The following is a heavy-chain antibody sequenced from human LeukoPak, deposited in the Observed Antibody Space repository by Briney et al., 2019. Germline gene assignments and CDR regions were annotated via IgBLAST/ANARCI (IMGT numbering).Heavy chain of an antibody. V-gene: IGHV4-34*01. CDR1: GVSLIGDY. D-gene: IGHD4-17*01. Sequence: PSETLSLTCAVSGVSLIGDYWSSLRQSPSKGLEWVGDIHHDGRTKHKSSFKSRITIFLVSSKNEVSLRLSPVPPADAALYFCARDVVPRDYGDTLNAYDLWGQGTMVTVS. J-gene: IGHJ3*01. CDR3: ARDVVPRDYGDTLNAYDL. CDR2: IHHDGRT.